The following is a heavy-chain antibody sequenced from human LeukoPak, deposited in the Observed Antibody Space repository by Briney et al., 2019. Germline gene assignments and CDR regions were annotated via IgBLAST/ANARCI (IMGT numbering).Heavy chain of an antibody. CDR2: MNPNSGDT. CDR3: ARVDITPTGIKINFDY. D-gene: IGHD6-13*01. V-gene: IGHV1-8*01. CDR1: GYTFTSYD. Sequence: ASVKVSCKASGYTFTSYDINWVRQATGQGLEWMGWMNPNSGDTGYAQKFQGRVTMTRNTSISMAYMELSSLRSEDTAVYYCARVDITPTGIKINFDYWGQGILVTVSA. J-gene: IGHJ4*02.